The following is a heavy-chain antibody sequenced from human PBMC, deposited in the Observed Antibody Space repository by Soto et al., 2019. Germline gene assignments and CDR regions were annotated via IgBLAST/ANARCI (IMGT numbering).Heavy chain of an antibody. V-gene: IGHV3-48*02. CDR2: ISDSGSTK. Sequence: PGGSRRRSWSASGFTFSNCRKNWVRQTPGKGLDWVSYISDSGSTKHYADSVKGRFTISRDNSKDSLYLQMNSLRDEDTAVYFCARCSRNSCYSYGVDVWGQGATVTVS. CDR3: ARCSRNSCYSYGVDV. J-gene: IGHJ6*02. CDR1: GFTFSNCR. D-gene: IGHD2-15*01.